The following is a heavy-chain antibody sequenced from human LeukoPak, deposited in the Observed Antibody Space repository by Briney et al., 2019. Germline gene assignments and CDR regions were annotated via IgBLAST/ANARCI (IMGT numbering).Heavy chain of an antibody. D-gene: IGHD1-26*01. CDR2: IIPIFGTA. Sequence: SVKVSCKASGYTFTSYYIHWVRQAPGQGLEWMGGIIPIFGTANYAQKFQGRVTITADESTSTAYMELSSLRSEDTAVYYCASPLGYSGSYYFDYWGQGTLVTVSS. V-gene: IGHV1-69*13. CDR3: ASPLGYSGSYYFDY. J-gene: IGHJ4*02. CDR1: GYTFTSYY.